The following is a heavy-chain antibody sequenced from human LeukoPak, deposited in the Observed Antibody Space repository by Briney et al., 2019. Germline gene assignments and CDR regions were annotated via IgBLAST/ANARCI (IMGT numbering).Heavy chain of an antibody. CDR2: IFYSGST. CDR3: ARDRDAYGVDYFDY. Sequence: SETLSLTCTVSGGSVSSECCYWIWHPPPPGKALEGGRYIFYSGSTNYNPFLKSRVTISVASSKNQFSLKLSSVTAADTAVYYWARDRDAYGVDYFDYWGQGDLVTVSS. CDR1: GGSVSSECCY. V-gene: IGHV4-61*01. J-gene: IGHJ4*02. D-gene: IGHD4-17*01.